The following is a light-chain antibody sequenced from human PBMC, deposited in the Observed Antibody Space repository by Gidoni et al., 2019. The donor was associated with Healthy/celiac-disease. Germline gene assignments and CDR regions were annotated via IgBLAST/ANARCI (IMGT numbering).Light chain of an antibody. CDR1: QGISSY. CDR2: AAS. J-gene: IGKJ2*01. V-gene: IGKV1-9*01. CDR3: QQLNSYLHT. Sequence: IQLTQSPSFLSASVGDRVTNTCRASQGISSYLAWYQQKPGKAPKLLIYAASTLQSGVPSRFSGSGSGTEFTLTISSLQPEDFATYYCQQLNSYLHTFXQXTKLEIK.